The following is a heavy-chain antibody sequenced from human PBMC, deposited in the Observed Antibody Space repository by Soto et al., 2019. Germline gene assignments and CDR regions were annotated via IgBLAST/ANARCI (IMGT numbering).Heavy chain of an antibody. CDR1: GGSISSGDYY. CDR3: ARADTAMVTRFDY. J-gene: IGHJ4*02. Sequence: SETLSLTCTVSGGSISSGDYYWSWIRQPPGKGLEWIGYIYYSGSTYYNPSLKSRVTISVDTSKNQLSLKLSSVTAADAAVYYCARADTAMVTRFDYWGQGTLVTVSS. V-gene: IGHV4-30-4*01. CDR2: IYYSGST. D-gene: IGHD5-18*01.